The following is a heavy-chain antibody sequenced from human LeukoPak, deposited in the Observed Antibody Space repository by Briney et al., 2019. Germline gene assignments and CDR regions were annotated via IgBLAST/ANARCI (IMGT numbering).Heavy chain of an antibody. CDR3: ARDGYNSFDY. J-gene: IGHJ4*02. D-gene: IGHD5-24*01. Sequence: SVKVSCKASGGTFSSYAISWVRQAPGQGLEWMGRIIPIFGTANYAQKFQGRVTITTDESTSTAYMELSSLRSEETVVYYCARDGYNSFDYWGQGTLVTVSS. CDR1: GGTFSSYA. CDR2: IIPIFGTA. V-gene: IGHV1-69*05.